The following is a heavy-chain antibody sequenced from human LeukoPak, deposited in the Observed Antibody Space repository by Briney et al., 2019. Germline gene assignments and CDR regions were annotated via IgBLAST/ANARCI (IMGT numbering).Heavy chain of an antibody. CDR1: GGSISSSSYY. CDR3: ARGMNYYDSSGNFDY. Sequence: SETLSLTCTVSGGSISSSSYYWGWIRQPPGKGLEWIGSIYYSGSTYYNPSLKSRVTISVDTSKNQFSLKLSSVTAADTAVYHCARGMNYYDSSGNFDYWGQGTLVTVSS. V-gene: IGHV4-39*01. D-gene: IGHD3-22*01. CDR2: IYYSGST. J-gene: IGHJ4*02.